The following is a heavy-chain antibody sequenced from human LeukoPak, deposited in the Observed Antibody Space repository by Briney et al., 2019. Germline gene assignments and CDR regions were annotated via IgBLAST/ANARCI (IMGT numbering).Heavy chain of an antibody. CDR2: IYYSGST. J-gene: IGHJ5*02. CDR3: ARQLRDGYNFWFDP. Sequence: PSETLSLTCTVSGGSISSYYWSWIRQPPGKGLEWIGYIYYSGSTNYNPSLKSRVTISVDTSKNQFSLKLSSVTAADTAVYYCARQLRDGYNFWFDPWGQGTLVTVSS. CDR1: GGSISSYY. D-gene: IGHD5-24*01. V-gene: IGHV4-59*01.